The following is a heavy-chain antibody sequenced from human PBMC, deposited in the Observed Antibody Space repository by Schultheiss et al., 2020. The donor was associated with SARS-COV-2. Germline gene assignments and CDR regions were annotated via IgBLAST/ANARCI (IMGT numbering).Heavy chain of an antibody. CDR1: GFTFSSYG. CDR3: ARQGPDGSPFDY. V-gene: IGHV3-33*01. Sequence: GGSLRLSCAASGFTFSSYGMHWVRQAPGKGLEWVAVIWYDGSNKYYADSVKGRFTISRDNSKNTLYLQMNSLRAEDTAVYYCARQGPDGSPFDYWGQGTLVTFSS. D-gene: IGHD2-15*01. J-gene: IGHJ4*02. CDR2: IWYDGSNK.